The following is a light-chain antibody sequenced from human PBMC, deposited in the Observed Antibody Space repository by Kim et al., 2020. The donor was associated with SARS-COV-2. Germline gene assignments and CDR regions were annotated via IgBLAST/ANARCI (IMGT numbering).Light chain of an antibody. Sequence: ASVGDRVTITCRASQSISGSLAWYQQKPGKAPKVLISDASNLESGVPSRFSGSGSGTEFTLTISSLQTDDFATYHCQQYNSYSPTFGQGTKVDIK. CDR3: QQYNSYSPT. J-gene: IGKJ1*01. V-gene: IGKV1-5*01. CDR2: DAS. CDR1: QSISGS.